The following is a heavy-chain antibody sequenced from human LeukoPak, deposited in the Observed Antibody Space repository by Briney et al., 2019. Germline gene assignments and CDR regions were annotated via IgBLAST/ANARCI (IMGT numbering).Heavy chain of an antibody. CDR3: TKDLGLRRMI. CDR1: GLSLSSNN. V-gene: IGHV3-48*04. Sequence: GGSLRLSRAASGLSLSSNNMHWVRQAPGGGLEWLSYISAGSGTVFSADSVKGRFSISRDNARESLFLQMNSLRVDDTAVYYCTKDLGLRRMIWGRGTLVIVSS. J-gene: IGHJ2*01. D-gene: IGHD1-14*01. CDR2: ISAGSGTV.